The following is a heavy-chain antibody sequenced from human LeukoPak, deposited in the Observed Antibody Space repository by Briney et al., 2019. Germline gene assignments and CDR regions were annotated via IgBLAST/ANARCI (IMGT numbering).Heavy chain of an antibody. CDR2: ISGSGGST. V-gene: IGHV3-23*01. CDR3: AKSKGWFGELSPFDY. Sequence: GGSLRLSCAASGFTFSSYAMSWVRQAPGKGPEWVSAISGSGGSTYYADSVKGLFTISRDNSKNTLYLRMNSLRAEDTAVYYGAKSKGWFGELSPFDYWGQGTLVTVSS. J-gene: IGHJ4*02. CDR1: GFTFSSYA. D-gene: IGHD3-10*01.